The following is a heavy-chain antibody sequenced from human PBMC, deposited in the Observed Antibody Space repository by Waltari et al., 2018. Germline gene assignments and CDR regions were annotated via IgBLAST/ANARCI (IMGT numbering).Heavy chain of an antibody. D-gene: IGHD6-13*01. J-gene: IGHJ4*02. CDR1: GFTFSSYA. CDR2: ISGSGGST. Sequence: EVQVVESGGGLVQSGGSLRLTCAVSGFTFSSYAMIWVRQAPGKGLEWVSKISGSGGSTDYADSVKGRFTISRDNSKNTLYLQMNSLGAEDTATYYCAKGKHGNSWFPFDCWGQGTPVTVSP. CDR3: AKGKHGNSWFPFDC. V-gene: IGHV3-23*04.